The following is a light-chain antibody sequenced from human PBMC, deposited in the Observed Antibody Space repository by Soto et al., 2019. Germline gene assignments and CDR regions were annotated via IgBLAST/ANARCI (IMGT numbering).Light chain of an antibody. V-gene: IGLV2-14*01. J-gene: IGLJ1*01. CDR1: SSDVGGYIY. CDR2: DVT. CDR3: ASWDDSLNGHV. Sequence: QSVLTQPASVSGSPGQSITISCTGTSSDVGGYIYVSWYQQHPGKAPKLMIYDVTSRPSGVSYRFSGSKSGNTASLTISGLQAEDEADYYCASWDDSLNGHVFGTGTKVTVL.